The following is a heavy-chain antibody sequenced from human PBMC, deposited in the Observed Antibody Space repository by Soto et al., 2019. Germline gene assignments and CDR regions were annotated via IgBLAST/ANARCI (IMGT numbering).Heavy chain of an antibody. D-gene: IGHD3-10*01. Sequence: GGSLRVSCAASGFIFNDYAMHWVRQAPGKGLEWVSGINWNGGSTGYADSVKGRFTISRDNAKNSLYLQMNSLRAEDTALYYCAREEYGSGSFNWFDPWGQGTQVTVSS. CDR1: GFIFNDYA. CDR2: INWNGGST. CDR3: AREEYGSGSFNWFDP. J-gene: IGHJ5*02. V-gene: IGHV3-20*04.